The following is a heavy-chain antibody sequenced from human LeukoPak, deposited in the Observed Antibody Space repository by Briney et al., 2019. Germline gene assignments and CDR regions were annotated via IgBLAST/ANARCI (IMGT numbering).Heavy chain of an antibody. V-gene: IGHV5-51*01. CDR1: GYSFTRYW. CDR3: ARHLFGGSSLPPGWFDP. Sequence: GESLKISCKGSGYSFTRYWIGWVRQMPGKGLEWMGIIYPADSDIRYSPSFRGQVTISADKSISTAYLQWSSLKASDTAMYYCARHLFGGSSLPPGWFDPWGQGTLVTVSS. J-gene: IGHJ5*02. CDR2: IYPADSDI. D-gene: IGHD3-16*01.